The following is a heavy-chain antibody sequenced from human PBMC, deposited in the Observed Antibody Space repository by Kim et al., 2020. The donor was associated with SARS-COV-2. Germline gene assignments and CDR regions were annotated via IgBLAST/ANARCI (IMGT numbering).Heavy chain of an antibody. V-gene: IGHV1-69*13. D-gene: IGHD6-19*01. Sequence: SVKVSCKASGGTFSSYAISWVRQAPGQGLEWMGGIIPIFGTANYAQKFQGRVTITADESTSTAYMELSSLRSEDTAVYYCAREPLNIQYSSGWYVRDYYWYFDLWGRGTLVTVSS. J-gene: IGHJ2*01. CDR2: IIPIFGTA. CDR3: AREPLNIQYSSGWYVRDYYWYFDL. CDR1: GGTFSSYA.